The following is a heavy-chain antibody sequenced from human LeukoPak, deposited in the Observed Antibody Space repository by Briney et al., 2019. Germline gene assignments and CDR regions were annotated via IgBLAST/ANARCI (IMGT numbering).Heavy chain of an antibody. CDR2: ISYDGGNK. Sequence: PGGSLRLSCAASGFTFSSYAMHWVRQAPGKGLEWVAVISYDGGNKYYADSVKGRFTISRDNSKNTLYLQMNSLRAEDTAVYYCARESQAYYYGSGSPNYWGQGTLVTVSS. CDR1: GFTFSSYA. J-gene: IGHJ4*02. V-gene: IGHV3-30*04. D-gene: IGHD3-10*01. CDR3: ARESQAYYYGSGSPNY.